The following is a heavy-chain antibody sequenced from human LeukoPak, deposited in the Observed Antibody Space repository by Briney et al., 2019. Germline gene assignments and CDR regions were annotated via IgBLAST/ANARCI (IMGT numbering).Heavy chain of an antibody. J-gene: IGHJ4*02. V-gene: IGHV1-8*01. CDR2: LNPNCGNT. CDR1: GYTFTSYD. Sequence: ASVKVSCKVSGYTFTSYDINWVRQATGQGLEWIGWLNPNCGNTGYAQKFKGRVTMTRNTSITTAYMELSSLRSEDTAVYYYARGRALGYWGQGTLVTVSS. CDR3: ARGRALGY.